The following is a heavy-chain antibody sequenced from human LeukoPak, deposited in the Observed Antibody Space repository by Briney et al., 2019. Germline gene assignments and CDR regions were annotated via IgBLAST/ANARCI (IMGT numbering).Heavy chain of an antibody. CDR1: GFTFSSYA. CDR3: AKDLRFLEWLQPGAFDI. CDR2: ISGSGGST. J-gene: IGHJ3*02. D-gene: IGHD3-3*01. V-gene: IGHV3-23*01. Sequence: GGSLRLSCAASGFTFSSYAMSWVRQAPGKGLEWVSAISGSGGSTYYADSVKGRFTISRDNSKNTLYLQMNSLRAEDTAVYYCAKDLRFLEWLQPGAFDIWGQGTMVTVSS.